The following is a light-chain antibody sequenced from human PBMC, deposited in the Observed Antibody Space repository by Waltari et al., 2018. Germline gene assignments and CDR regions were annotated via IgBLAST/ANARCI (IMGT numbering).Light chain of an antibody. J-gene: IGKJ1*01. V-gene: IGKV1-5*03. Sequence: DIQMTQSPSTLSASVGDRVTITCRASQNINYWLAWYQQKPGKAPNFLIYKASSLESGVPSRFSGSGSGTEFTLTISSLQPGDFATYYCQQYNSFPWTFGQGTKVEIK. CDR3: QQYNSFPWT. CDR1: QNINYW. CDR2: KAS.